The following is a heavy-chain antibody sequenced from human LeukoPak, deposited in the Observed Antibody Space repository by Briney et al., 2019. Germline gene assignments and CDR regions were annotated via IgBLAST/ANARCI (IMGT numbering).Heavy chain of an antibody. D-gene: IGHD3-22*01. Sequence: ASVKVSCKASGYTLTELSMHWVRQAPGKGLEWMGGFDPEDGETIYAQKFQGRVTMTEDTSTDTAYMELSSLRSEDTAVYYCAPPPRLYDGSGPFDYWGQGTLVTVSS. CDR2: FDPEDGET. J-gene: IGHJ4*02. CDR3: APPPRLYDGSGPFDY. V-gene: IGHV1-24*01. CDR1: GYTLTELS.